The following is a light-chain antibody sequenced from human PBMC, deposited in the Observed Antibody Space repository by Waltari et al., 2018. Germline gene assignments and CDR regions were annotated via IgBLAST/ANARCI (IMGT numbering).Light chain of an antibody. CDR2: DAS. J-gene: IGKJ2*01. V-gene: IGKV1-33*01. CDR3: QQHDNPPFT. Sequence: DIQMTQSPSSLSASVGDTVTITCQANHDISDNPNWYQQTPGKAPNPLISDASHLEAGVPSRFSGSGYGTDFTFTISSLQPEDFATYYCQQHDNPPFTFGQGTKLEIK. CDR1: HDISDN.